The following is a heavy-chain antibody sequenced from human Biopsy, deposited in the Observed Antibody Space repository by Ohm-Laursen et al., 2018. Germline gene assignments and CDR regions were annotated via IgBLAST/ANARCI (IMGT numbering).Heavy chain of an antibody. Sequence: SETLSLTCTVSGGSIGSFFWSWIRQPPGKGLEWIGYIYYSGSTNYNPSFRSRVTISVDRSKNQFSLELSSVTAADTAVYYCARVGAGAPSIDYFDYWGQGALVTVSS. CDR2: IYYSGST. V-gene: IGHV4-59*01. D-gene: IGHD1-26*01. J-gene: IGHJ4*02. CDR1: GGSIGSFF. CDR3: ARVGAGAPSIDYFDY.